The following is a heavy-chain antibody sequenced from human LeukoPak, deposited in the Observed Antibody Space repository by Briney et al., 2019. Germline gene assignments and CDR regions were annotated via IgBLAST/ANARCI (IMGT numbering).Heavy chain of an antibody. CDR2: IYPGDSDT. D-gene: IGHD3-16*01. J-gene: IGHJ5*02. Sequence: GESLKISCKGSGYSFTNYWIAWVRQMPGKGLEWMGIIYPGDSDTRYSPSFQGQVTISADKSISTAYLQWSSLKASDTAMYYCAIFDFLFGEIDNWFDPWGQGTQVTVSS. CDR1: GYSFTNYW. CDR3: AIFDFLFGEIDNWFDP. V-gene: IGHV5-51*01.